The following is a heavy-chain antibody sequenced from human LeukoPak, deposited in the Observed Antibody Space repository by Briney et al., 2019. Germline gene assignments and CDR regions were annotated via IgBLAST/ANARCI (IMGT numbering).Heavy chain of an antibody. CDR1: GFTFNTYA. J-gene: IGHJ3*02. CDR2: ISYDGSNK. CDR3: ARVRGYAGTDAFDI. Sequence: PGGSLRLSCATSGFTFNTYAMNWVRQAPGKGLEWVAVISYDGSNKYYADSVKGRFTISRDNAKNSLYLQMNSLRAEDTAVYYCARVRGYAGTDAFDIWGQGTMVTVSS. V-gene: IGHV3-33*05. D-gene: IGHD5-12*01.